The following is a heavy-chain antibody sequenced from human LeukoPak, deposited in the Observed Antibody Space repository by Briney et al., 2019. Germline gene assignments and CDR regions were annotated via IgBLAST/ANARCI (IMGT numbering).Heavy chain of an antibody. J-gene: IGHJ6*02. CDR3: ATPPVFAYYYGMDV. CDR1: GFTFSNYW. V-gene: IGHV3-7*01. CDR2: INRDGSER. Sequence: PGGSLRLSCAASGFTFSNYWMTWVRQAPGKGLEWVANINRDGSERYYVDSVKGRFTISRDNAKNTLYLQMNSLRAEDTAVYYCATPPVFAYYYGMDVWGQGTTVTVSS. D-gene: IGHD3-10*02.